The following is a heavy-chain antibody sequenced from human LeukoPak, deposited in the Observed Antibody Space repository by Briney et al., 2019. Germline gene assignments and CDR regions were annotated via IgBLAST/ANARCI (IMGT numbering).Heavy chain of an antibody. V-gene: IGHV3-11*01. D-gene: IGHD4-17*01. Sequence: PGGSLRLSCAASGFTFSDYYMSWIRQAPGKGLEWVSYISSSGSTIYYADSVKGRFTISRDNAKNSLYLQMNSLRAEDTAVYYCAREIRMTTVTAVHRDAFDIWGQGTMVTVSS. CDR1: GFTFSDYY. J-gene: IGHJ3*02. CDR2: ISSSGSTI. CDR3: AREIRMTTVTAVHRDAFDI.